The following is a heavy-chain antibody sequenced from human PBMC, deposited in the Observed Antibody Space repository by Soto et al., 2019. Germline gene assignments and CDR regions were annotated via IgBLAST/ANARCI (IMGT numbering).Heavy chain of an antibody. CDR1: RGSISSGGYY. V-gene: IGHV4-61*08. CDR3: ARVRDHTGYPSYFDY. Sequence: PSEPLSLTCTVCRGSISSGGYYWSWIRLPPGKGLEYIGYIYSGGSTNYNPSLKSRVTISVDTSKNQFSLRLSSVTPADTAVYYCARVRDHTGYPSYFDYWGQGTLVTVPS. CDR2: IYSGGST. J-gene: IGHJ4*02. D-gene: IGHD3-16*02.